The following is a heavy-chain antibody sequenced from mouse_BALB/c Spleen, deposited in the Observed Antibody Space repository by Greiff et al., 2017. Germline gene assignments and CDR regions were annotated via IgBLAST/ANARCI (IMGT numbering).Heavy chain of an antibody. CDR1: GYTFTNYG. V-gene: IGHV9-1*02. CDR2: INTYTGEP. J-gene: IGHJ1*01. Sequence: LVESGPELKKPGETVKISCKASGYTFTNYGMNWVKQAPGKGLKWMGWINTYTGEPTYADDFKGRFAFSLDTSASTAYLQINNLKNEDMATYFCARGRDRYDPYFDVWGAGTTVTVSS. D-gene: IGHD2-14*01. CDR3: ARGRDRYDPYFDV.